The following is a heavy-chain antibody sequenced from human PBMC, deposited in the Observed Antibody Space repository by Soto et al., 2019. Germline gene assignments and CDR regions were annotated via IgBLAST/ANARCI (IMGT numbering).Heavy chain of an antibody. J-gene: IGHJ3*02. CDR1: GGSIISYY. D-gene: IGHD6-13*01. CDR2: IYYSGST. V-gene: IGHV4-59*01. Sequence: PSETLSLTCTVSGGSIISYYWSWIRQPPGKGLEWIGYIYYSGSTNYNPSLKSRVTISVDTSKNQFSLKLSSVTAADTAVYYCARGNSSSSGAFDIWGQGTMVTVSS. CDR3: ARGNSSSSGAFDI.